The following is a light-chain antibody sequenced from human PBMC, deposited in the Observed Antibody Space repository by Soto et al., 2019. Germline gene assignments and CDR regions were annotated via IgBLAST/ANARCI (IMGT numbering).Light chain of an antibody. CDR1: ESLVHSDGKTY. Sequence: IVLTQTPLSSAVTLGQPASFSCGSSESLVHSDGKTYLGWLHLRPGQPPRLLIYQISRRPPGVPDRFSGSGAGTNFTLKISRVEPEDVGIFYWMPASQLRTFGQGTKVEIK. V-gene: IGKV2-24*01. J-gene: IGKJ1*01. CDR3: MPASQLRT. CDR2: QIS.